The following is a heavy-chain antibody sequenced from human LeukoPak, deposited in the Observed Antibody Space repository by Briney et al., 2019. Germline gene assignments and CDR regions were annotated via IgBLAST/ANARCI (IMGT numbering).Heavy chain of an antibody. CDR2: IKQDGSEK. CDR3: ARDAGYSGYDFYFDY. D-gene: IGHD5-12*01. V-gene: IGHV3-7*01. CDR1: GFTLANAW. Sequence: PGGSLRLSCAVSGFTLANAWMSWVRQAPGKGLEWVANIKQDGSEKYYVDSVKGRFTISRDNAKNSLYLQMNSLRAEDTAVYYCARDAGYSGYDFYFDYWGQGTLVTVSS. J-gene: IGHJ4*02.